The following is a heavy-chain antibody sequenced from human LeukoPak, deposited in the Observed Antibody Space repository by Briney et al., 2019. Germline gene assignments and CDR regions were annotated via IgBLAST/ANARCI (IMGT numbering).Heavy chain of an antibody. V-gene: IGHV3-23*01. CDR2: LSGGGGST. D-gene: IGHD6-13*01. J-gene: IGHJ3*02. Sequence: PGGSLRLSCVASGFTFSSYAMSWVRQAPGKGLEWVSALSGGGGSTFYADSVKGRFTISRDNSKNSLYLQMNSLRAEDTAVYYCAREGQQLIHAFDIWGQGTMVTVSS. CDR3: AREGQQLIHAFDI. CDR1: GFTFSSYA.